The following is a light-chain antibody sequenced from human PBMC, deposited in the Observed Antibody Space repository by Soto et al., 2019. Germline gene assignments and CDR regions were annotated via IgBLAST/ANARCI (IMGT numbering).Light chain of an antibody. J-gene: IGLJ3*02. Sequence: QLVLTQSPSASASVRASVKRTCTLSSGQSNYAIAWHQQQPEKGPRYLMKLNSDGSHSKGDGIPDRFSGSSSGAERYLTISSLQSEDEADYYCQTWGTGFWVFGGGTKLTVL. CDR3: QTWGTGFWV. CDR1: SGQSNYA. V-gene: IGLV4-69*01. CDR2: LNSDGSH.